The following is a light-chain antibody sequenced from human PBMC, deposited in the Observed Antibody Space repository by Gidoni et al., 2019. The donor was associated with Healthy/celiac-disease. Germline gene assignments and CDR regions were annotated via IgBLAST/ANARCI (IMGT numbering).Light chain of an antibody. CDR2: KAS. Sequence: DIQMTQSPSTLSASVGDRVTITCRASQSISSWLAWYQQKPGKAPMLLIYKASSLESGVPYRFSGSGSGTKFTLTISSLQPDDFATYYRRRYSRYWTFGQGTKVEIK. V-gene: IGKV1-5*03. CDR1: QSISSW. CDR3: RRYSRYWT. J-gene: IGKJ1*01.